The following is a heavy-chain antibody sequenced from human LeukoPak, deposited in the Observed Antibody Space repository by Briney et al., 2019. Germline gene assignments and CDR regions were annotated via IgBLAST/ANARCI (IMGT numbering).Heavy chain of an antibody. V-gene: IGHV3-20*04. J-gene: IGHJ5*02. D-gene: IGHD5-18*01. CDR1: GFTFDDYG. Sequence: PGGSLRLSCAASGFTFDDYGMSWVRQAPGKGLEWVSGINWNGGSTGYADSVKGRFTISRDNAKNSLYLQMNSLRAEDTAVYYCARDRDSYGLGVFWFDPWGQGTLVTVSS. CDR3: ARDRDSYGLGVFWFDP. CDR2: INWNGGST.